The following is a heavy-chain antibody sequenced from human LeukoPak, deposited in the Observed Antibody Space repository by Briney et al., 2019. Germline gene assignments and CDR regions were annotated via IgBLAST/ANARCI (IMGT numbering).Heavy chain of an antibody. J-gene: IGHJ4*02. CDR2: ISSSSSYI. V-gene: IGHV3-21*01. CDR1: GFTFSSYS. D-gene: IGHD3-10*01. CDR3: ARDPPPSRSAFYYFDY. Sequence: PGGSLRLSCAASGFTFSSYSMNWVRQAPGKGLEWVSSISSSSSYIYYADSVKGRFTISRDNAKNSLYLQMNSLRAEDTAVYYCARDPPPSRSAFYYFDYWGQGTLVTVSS.